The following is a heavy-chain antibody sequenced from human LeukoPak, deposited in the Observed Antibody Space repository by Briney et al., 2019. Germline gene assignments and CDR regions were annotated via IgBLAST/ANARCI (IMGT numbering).Heavy chain of an antibody. CDR2: INPSGGST. CDR1: GYTFTSYY. D-gene: IGHD3-9*01. J-gene: IGHJ6*03. Sequence: ASVKVSCKASGYTFTSYYMHWVQQAPGQGLEWMGIINPSGGSTSYAQKFQGRVTMTRDMSTSTVYMELSSLRSEDTAVYYCARDPDLRYFDWLLSQPFPGGAAYYMDVWGKGTTVTVSS. V-gene: IGHV1-46*01. CDR3: ARDPDLRYFDWLLSQPFPGGAAYYMDV.